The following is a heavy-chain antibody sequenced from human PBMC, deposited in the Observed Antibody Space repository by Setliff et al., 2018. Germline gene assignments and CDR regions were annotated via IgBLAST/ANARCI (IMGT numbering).Heavy chain of an antibody. V-gene: IGHV2-5*02. CDR1: GFSLNTGGVG. CDR2: IYWDDDE. J-gene: IGHJ4*02. CDR3: AHSLGGGNSACFDY. D-gene: IGHD2-21*02. Sequence: KSGPTLVNPTQTLTLTCTFSGFSLNTGGVGVGWIRQPPGKALEWLALIYWDDDERYSPSLKSRLTITKDTSKNRVVLTMANMDPVDTATYYCAHSLGGGNSACFDYWGQGTLVTVSS.